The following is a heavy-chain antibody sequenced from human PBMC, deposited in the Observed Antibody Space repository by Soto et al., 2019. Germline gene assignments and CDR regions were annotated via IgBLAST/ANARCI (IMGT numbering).Heavy chain of an antibody. Sequence: EVQLVESGGGLVKPGGSLRLSCAASGFTFNTYAMNWVRQAPGRGLEWVSCISSSNSYIYYADSVKGRFTISRDNSKNTLYLQMSSLRAEDTAVYYCVKDGSSGWPYYYGLDVWGQGTTVTVSS. D-gene: IGHD6-19*01. CDR3: VKDGSSGWPYYYGLDV. CDR1: GFTFNTYA. J-gene: IGHJ6*02. V-gene: IGHV3-21*01. CDR2: ISSSNSYI.